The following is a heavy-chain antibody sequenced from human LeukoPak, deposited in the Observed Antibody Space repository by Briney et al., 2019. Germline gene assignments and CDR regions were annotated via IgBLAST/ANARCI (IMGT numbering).Heavy chain of an antibody. Sequence: SETLSLTCAVSGGSISSSNWWSWVRQPPGKGLEWIGYIYHSGSTYYNPSLKSRVTISVDRSKNQYSLKLSSVTAADTAVYYCARVSWWELHYWGQGTLVTVSS. J-gene: IGHJ4*02. CDR2: IYHSGST. CDR1: GGSISSSNW. V-gene: IGHV4-4*02. D-gene: IGHD1-26*01. CDR3: ARVSWWELHY.